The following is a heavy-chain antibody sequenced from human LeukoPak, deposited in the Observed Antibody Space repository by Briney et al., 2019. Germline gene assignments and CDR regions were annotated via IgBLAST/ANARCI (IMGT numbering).Heavy chain of an antibody. D-gene: IGHD6-13*01. J-gene: IGHJ4*02. V-gene: IGHV3-7*03. Sequence: PGGSLRLSCAASGFTFSSYGMHWVRQAPGKGLEWVANIKQDGSEKYYVDSVKGRFTISRDNAKNSLYLQMNSLRAEDTAVYYCARVGVEQQLEEYYFDYWGQGTLVTVSS. CDR1: GFTFSSYG. CDR3: ARVGVEQQLEEYYFDY. CDR2: IKQDGSEK.